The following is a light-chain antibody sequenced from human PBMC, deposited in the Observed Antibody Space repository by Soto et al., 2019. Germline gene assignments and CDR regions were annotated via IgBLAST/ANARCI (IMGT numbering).Light chain of an antibody. J-gene: IGKJ4*01. CDR1: QNVYNN. CDR2: DAS. CDR3: QQCRNWPLT. Sequence: EIAMTQSPATLSASPGEGATLSCKAGQNVYNNLAWYQQRPGQPPRLLIYDASTRATGISARFSGSGYGTEFTLTSSSLQSEDFAVYFCQQCRNWPLTFGGGTKVDIK. V-gene: IGKV3-15*01.